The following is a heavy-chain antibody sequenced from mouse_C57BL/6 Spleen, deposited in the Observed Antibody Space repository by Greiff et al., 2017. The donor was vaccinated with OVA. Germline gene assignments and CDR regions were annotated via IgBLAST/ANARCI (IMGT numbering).Heavy chain of an antibody. V-gene: IGHV1-15*01. CDR3: TRRYYGNYGYAMDY. CDR2: IDPETGGT. D-gene: IGHD2-1*01. CDR1: GYTFTDYE. Sequence: QVQLQQSGAELVRPGASVTLSCKASGYTFTDYEMHWVKQTPVHGLEWIGAIDPETGGTAYNQKFKGKAILTADKSSSTAYMELRSLTSEDSAVYYCTRRYYGNYGYAMDYWGQGTSDTVSS. J-gene: IGHJ4*01.